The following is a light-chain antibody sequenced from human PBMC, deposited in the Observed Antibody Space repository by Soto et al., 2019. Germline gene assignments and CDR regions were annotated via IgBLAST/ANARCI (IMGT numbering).Light chain of an antibody. J-gene: IGLJ2*01. CDR3: SSYTSSSPVV. V-gene: IGLV2-14*01. CDR2: EVR. CDR1: SIDVGGYNY. Sequence: QSALTQPASVSGSPGQSITISCTGTSIDVGGYNYVSWYQLHPGKAPKRMIYEVRNRPSGVSNRFSGSKSGNTASLTISGLQAEDEADYYCSSYTSSSPVVFGGGTKLTVL.